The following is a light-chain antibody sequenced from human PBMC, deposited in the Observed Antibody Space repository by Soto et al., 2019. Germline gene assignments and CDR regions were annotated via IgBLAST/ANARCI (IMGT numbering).Light chain of an antibody. Sequence: AIRMTQSPSSFSASTGDRVTITCRASQGISSYLAWYQQKPGKAPKLLIYAASTLQSGVPSRFNGSGSGTDFTLTISCLQSEDFATDYYQQYYSYPKTFGQGTRLDIK. CDR3: QQYYSYPKT. V-gene: IGKV1-8*01. CDR1: QGISSY. CDR2: AAS. J-gene: IGKJ5*01.